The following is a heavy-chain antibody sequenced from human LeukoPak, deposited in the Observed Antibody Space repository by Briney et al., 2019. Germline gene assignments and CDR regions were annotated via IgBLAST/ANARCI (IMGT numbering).Heavy chain of an antibody. D-gene: IGHD2-21*02. J-gene: IGHJ6*02. CDR2: IWYDGSNK. Sequence: GGSLRLSCAASGFTFSSYAMSWVRQAPGKGLEWVAVIWYDGSNKYYADSVKGRFTISRDNSKNTLYLQMNSLRAEDTAVYYCARGDPLDVWGQGTTVTVSS. CDR3: ARGDPLDV. V-gene: IGHV3-33*08. CDR1: GFTFSSYA.